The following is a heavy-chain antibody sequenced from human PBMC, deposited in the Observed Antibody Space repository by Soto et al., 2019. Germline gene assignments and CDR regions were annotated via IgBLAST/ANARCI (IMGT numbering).Heavy chain of an antibody. CDR2: VYHTGRT. Sequence: QVQLQESGPGLVQPSETLSLTCTVSGGSFKSGSYSWSWIRQPPGKGLEWIGYVYHTGRTSYNPSLKSRVSISMDTSKNQFSLNLDSVTAAETAVYFCARNFAYFDSCGQGTLVTGSS. J-gene: IGHJ4*02. CDR3: ARNFAYFDS. CDR1: GGSFKSGSYS. V-gene: IGHV4-61*01. D-gene: IGHD3-9*01.